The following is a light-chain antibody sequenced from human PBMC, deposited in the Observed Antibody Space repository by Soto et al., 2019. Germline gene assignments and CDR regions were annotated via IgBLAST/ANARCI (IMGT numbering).Light chain of an antibody. V-gene: IGKV1-39*01. J-gene: IGKJ1*01. Sequence: TQLTQSPSSMSSSVGDRDTITFRASQDIAIYLAWYQQKPGKAPKLLIYAASSLQSGVPSRFSGSGSGTDFTLTISSLQPEDFATYFCQQSYTNPPTFGQGTRWIS. CDR3: QQSYTNPPT. CDR1: QDIAIY. CDR2: AAS.